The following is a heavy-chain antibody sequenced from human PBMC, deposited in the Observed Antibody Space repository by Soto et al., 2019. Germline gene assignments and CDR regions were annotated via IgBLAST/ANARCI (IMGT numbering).Heavy chain of an antibody. Sequence: GGSLRLSCAASGFTFSSCTMNWVRQAPGKGLEWVSSTSSTRTYIYYADSVKGRFTISRDNAKNSLYLQMNSLRVEDTAVYYCARGPDYWGHGSLVTVSS. V-gene: IGHV3-21*01. J-gene: IGHJ4*01. CDR3: ARGPDY. CDR1: GFTFSSCT. CDR2: TSSTRTYI.